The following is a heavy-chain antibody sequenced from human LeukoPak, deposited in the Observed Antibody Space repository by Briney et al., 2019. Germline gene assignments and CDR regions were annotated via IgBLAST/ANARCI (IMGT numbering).Heavy chain of an antibody. Sequence: GGSLRPSCAASGFTFSSYAMSWIRQAPGKGLGWVSYISSSGSTIYYADSVKGRFTISRDNAKNSLYLQMNSLRAEDTAVYYCARCSGVAERGYNWFDPWGQGTLVTVSS. J-gene: IGHJ5*02. D-gene: IGHD6-19*01. CDR1: GFTFSSYA. V-gene: IGHV3-11*01. CDR2: ISSSGSTI. CDR3: ARCSGVAERGYNWFDP.